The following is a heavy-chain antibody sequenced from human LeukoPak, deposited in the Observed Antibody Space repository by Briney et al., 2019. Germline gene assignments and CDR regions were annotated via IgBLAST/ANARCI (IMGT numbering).Heavy chain of an antibody. CDR1: GYTFTGYY. CDR3: ARDMGYDTCKNHFDY. D-gene: IGHD3-9*01. J-gene: IGHJ4*02. CDR2: INPNSGGT. Sequence: GASVKVSCKASGYTFTGYYMHWVRQAPGQGLEWMGWINPNSGGTNYAQKFRGRVTMTRDTSISTAYMELSRLRSDDTAVYYCARDMGYDTCKNHFDYWGQGTLVTVSS. V-gene: IGHV1-2*02.